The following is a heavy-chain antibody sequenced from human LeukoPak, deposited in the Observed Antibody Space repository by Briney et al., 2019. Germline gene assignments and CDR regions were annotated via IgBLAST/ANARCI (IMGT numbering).Heavy chain of an antibody. Sequence: ASVKVSCKASGGTFSSYAISWVRQAPGQGLEWMGRIIPILGIANYAQKFQGRVTITADKSTSTAYMELSSLRSEDTAVYYCASYLGSSSAGYYGMDVRGQGTTVTVS. CDR2: IIPILGIA. J-gene: IGHJ6*02. D-gene: IGHD6-13*01. V-gene: IGHV1-69*04. CDR1: GGTFSSYA. CDR3: ASYLGSSSAGYYGMDV.